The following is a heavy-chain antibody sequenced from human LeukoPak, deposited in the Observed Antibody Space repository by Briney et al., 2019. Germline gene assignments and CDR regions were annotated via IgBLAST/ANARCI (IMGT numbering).Heavy chain of an antibody. D-gene: IGHD3-3*01. CDR2: IYHSGST. CDR3: ARGITIFGGGPSHYFDY. J-gene: IGHJ4*02. V-gene: IGHV4-38-2*01. Sequence: SETLSLTCAVSGYSISSGYYWGWIRQPPGKGLEWIGSIYHSGSTYYNPSLKSRVTISVDTSKNQFSLKLSSVTAADTAVYYCARGITIFGGGPSHYFDYWGQGTLVTVSS. CDR1: GYSISSGYY.